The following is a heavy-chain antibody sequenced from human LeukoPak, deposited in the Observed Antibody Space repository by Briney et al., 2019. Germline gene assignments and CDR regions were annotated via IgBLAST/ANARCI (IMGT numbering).Heavy chain of an antibody. J-gene: IGHJ6*03. V-gene: IGHV4-34*01. CDR2: INHSGST. CDR1: GGSFSGYY. D-gene: IGHD5-12*01. Sequence: PSETLSLTCAVYGGSFSGYYWSWVRQAPGKGLEWIGEINHSGSTNYNPSLKSRVTISVDTSKNQFSLKLSSVTAADTAVYYCARISGYDYVYYYMDVWGKGTTVTISS. CDR3: ARISGYDYVYYYMDV.